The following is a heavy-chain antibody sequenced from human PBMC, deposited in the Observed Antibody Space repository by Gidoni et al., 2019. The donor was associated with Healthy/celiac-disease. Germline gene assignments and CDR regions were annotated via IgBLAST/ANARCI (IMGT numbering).Heavy chain of an antibody. CDR2: ISSSSSYI. V-gene: IGHV3-21*01. J-gene: IGHJ4*02. Sequence: EVQLVESGGGLVKPGGSLRLSCAASGFTFSSYSMNWVRQAPGKGLEWVSSISSSSSYIDYADSVKGRFTISRDNAKNSLYLQMNSLRAEDTAVYYCARDPPRELRGSGWSAGYWGQGTLVTVSS. CDR1: GFTFSSYS. CDR3: ARDPPRELRGSGWSAGY. D-gene: IGHD6-19*01.